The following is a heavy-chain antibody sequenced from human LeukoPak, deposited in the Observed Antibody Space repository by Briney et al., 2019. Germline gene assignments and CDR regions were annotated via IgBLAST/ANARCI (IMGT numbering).Heavy chain of an antibody. D-gene: IGHD6-19*01. CDR2: ISSSGSTI. CDR3: ARGSASSGRYGIDY. Sequence: GGSLRLSCAASGFTFISYEMNWVRQAPGKGLEWVSYISSSGSTIYYADSVKGRFTISRDNAKNSLYLQMNSLRAEDTAVYYCARGSASSGRYGIDYWGQGTLVTVSS. CDR1: GFTFISYE. V-gene: IGHV3-48*03. J-gene: IGHJ4*02.